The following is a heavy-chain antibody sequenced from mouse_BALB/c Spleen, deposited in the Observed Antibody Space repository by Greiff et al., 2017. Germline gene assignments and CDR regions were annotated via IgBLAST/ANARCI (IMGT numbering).Heavy chain of an antibody. CDR2: ILPGSGST. V-gene: IGHV1-9*01. Sequence: VQLQQSGAELARPGASVKISCKATGYTFSSYWIEWVKQRPGHGLEWIGEILPGSGSTNYNEKFKGKATFTADTSSNTAYMQLSSLTSEDSAVYYCARDYGSEYFDYWGQGTTLTVSS. CDR1: GYTFSSYW. CDR3: ARDYGSEYFDY. J-gene: IGHJ2*01. D-gene: IGHD1-1*01.